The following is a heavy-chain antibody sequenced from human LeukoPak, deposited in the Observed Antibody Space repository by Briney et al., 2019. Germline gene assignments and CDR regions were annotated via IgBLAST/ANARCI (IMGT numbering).Heavy chain of an antibody. D-gene: IGHD3-22*01. CDR2: INPSGGST. Sequence: ASVKVSCKASGYTFTSYYMHWVRQAPGQELEWMGIINPSGGSTSYAQKFQGRVTMTRDMSTSTVYMELSSLRSEDTAVYYCALTESYYYDSSGFIWFDPWGQGTLVTVSS. CDR3: ALTESYYYDSSGFIWFDP. CDR1: GYTFTSYY. J-gene: IGHJ5*02. V-gene: IGHV1-46*01.